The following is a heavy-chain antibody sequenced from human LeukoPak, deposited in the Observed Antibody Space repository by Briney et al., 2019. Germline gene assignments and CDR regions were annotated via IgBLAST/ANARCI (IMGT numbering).Heavy chain of an antibody. J-gene: IGHJ4*02. V-gene: IGHV3-33*06. CDR2: IWYDGSNK. D-gene: IGHD6-19*01. CDR1: GFNFSSYG. CDR3: AKGRSIAVAGTPFDY. Sequence: GGSLRLSCAASGFNFSSYGMHWVRQAPGKGLEWVAVIWYDGSNKYYADSVKGRFTISRDNSKNTLYLQMNSLRAEDTAVYYCAKGRSIAVAGTPFDYWGQGTLVTVSS.